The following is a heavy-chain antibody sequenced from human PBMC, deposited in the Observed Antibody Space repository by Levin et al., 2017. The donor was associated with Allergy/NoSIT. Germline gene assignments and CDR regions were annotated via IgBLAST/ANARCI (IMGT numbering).Heavy chain of an antibody. CDR2: ISWDGAGT. V-gene: IGHV3-43*01. Sequence: GGSLRLSFAASGFIFDDYSMHWVRQTPGKGLEWVSLISWDGAGTYYADSVKGRFTISRDNSKNSLYLQMNSLRAEDTALYYCAKDYCSSTSCYDYYYYLDVWGKGTTVTVSS. CDR1: GFIFDDYS. J-gene: IGHJ6*03. D-gene: IGHD2-2*01. CDR3: AKDYCSSTSCYDYYYYLDV.